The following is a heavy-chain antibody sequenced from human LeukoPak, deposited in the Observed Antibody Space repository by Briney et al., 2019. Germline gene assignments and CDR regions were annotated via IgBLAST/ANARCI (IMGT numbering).Heavy chain of an antibody. CDR1: GGSISSGDYY. J-gene: IGHJ4*02. V-gene: IGHV4-30-4*01. D-gene: IGHD4-23*01. CDR3: ARDLLNEGNHLDY. CDR2: IYYSGST. Sequence: SQTLSLTCTVSGGSISSGDYYWSWIRQPPGKGLEWIGYIYYSGSTYYNPSPKSRVTISVDTSKNQFSLKLSSVTAADTAVYYCARDLLNEGNHLDYWGQGTLVTVSS.